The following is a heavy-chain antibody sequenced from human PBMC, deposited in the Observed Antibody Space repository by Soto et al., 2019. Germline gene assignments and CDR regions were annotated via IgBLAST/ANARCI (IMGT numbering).Heavy chain of an antibody. D-gene: IGHD2-8*01. Sequence: SETLSLTCRVAGTSVSSYSWSWIRQPPGRGLEWIGYVYQSGITNYSPSLKSRATISRDTSRNQISLRMASVTTADTAVYYCSRNHGLGLRFDPWGPGTLVTVSS. V-gene: IGHV4-59*02. CDR3: SRNHGLGLRFDP. J-gene: IGHJ5*02. CDR2: VYQSGIT. CDR1: GTSVSSYS.